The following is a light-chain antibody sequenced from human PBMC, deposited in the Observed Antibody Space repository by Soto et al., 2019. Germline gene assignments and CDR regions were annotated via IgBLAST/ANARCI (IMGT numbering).Light chain of an antibody. Sequence: QSALTQPPSVSGSPGQSVTISCTGTSSDVGSYNRVSWYQQPPGTAPKLIIYEVSNRPSGVPDRFSGSKSGNTASLTISGLQAEDEADYYCSSYTTSSILVFGGGTQLTVL. V-gene: IGLV2-18*02. CDR2: EVS. CDR3: SSYTTSSILV. J-gene: IGLJ2*01. CDR1: SSDVGSYNR.